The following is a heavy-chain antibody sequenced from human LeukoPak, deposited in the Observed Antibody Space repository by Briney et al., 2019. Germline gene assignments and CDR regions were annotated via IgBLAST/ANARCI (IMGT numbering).Heavy chain of an antibody. CDR1: GGSISNCGYY. D-gene: IGHD4-17*01. Sequence: PSETLSLTCTVSGGSISNCGYYWSWIRQHPGKGREWIGYIYYSGSTYYNPSLNSRVTISVDTSENQFSLKLSSVTAADTAVYYCARVDGDYGDYYYYMDVWGKGTTVTVSS. J-gene: IGHJ6*03. V-gene: IGHV4-31*03. CDR3: ARVDGDYGDYYYYMDV. CDR2: IYYSGST.